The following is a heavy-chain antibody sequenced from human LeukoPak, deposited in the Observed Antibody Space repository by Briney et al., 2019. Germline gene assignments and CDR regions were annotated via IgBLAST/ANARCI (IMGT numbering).Heavy chain of an antibody. CDR3: ARVFEFYYDSRYAFDI. CDR1: GYSISSGYY. J-gene: IGHJ3*02. Sequence: SETLSLTCTVSGYSISSGYYWGWIRQPPGKGLEWIGSIYHSGRTFYNPSLKSRVTISVDTSKNQFSLKLSSVTAADTAVYYCARVFEFYYDSRYAFDIWGQGTMVTVSS. D-gene: IGHD3-22*01. CDR2: IYHSGRT. V-gene: IGHV4-38-2*02.